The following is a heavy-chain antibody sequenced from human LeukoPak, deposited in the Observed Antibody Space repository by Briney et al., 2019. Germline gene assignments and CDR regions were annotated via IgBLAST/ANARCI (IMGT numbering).Heavy chain of an antibody. Sequence: SETLSLTCTVSGGSISSYYWSWIRQPAGKGLEWIGRIYTSGSTNYNPFLKSRVTMSVDTSKNQFSLKLSSVTAADTAVYYCARALPLGYCSGGSCHSGAFDIWGQGTMVTVSS. CDR2: IYTSGST. CDR3: ARALPLGYCSGGSCHSGAFDI. J-gene: IGHJ3*02. CDR1: GGSISSYY. D-gene: IGHD2-15*01. V-gene: IGHV4-4*07.